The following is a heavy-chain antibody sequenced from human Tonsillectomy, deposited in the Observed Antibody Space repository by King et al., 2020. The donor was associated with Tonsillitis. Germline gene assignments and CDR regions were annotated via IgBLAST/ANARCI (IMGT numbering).Heavy chain of an antibody. Sequence: DVQLVESGGGLVKPGGSLRLSCAASGFTFTESSLNWVRQAAGKGLEWVSSISSSGDFKYYADSVKGRFTISRDNAKNSMSLQMHSLRADDTGIYFCARDRETGYGTDWYRPEYFQDGGQGTLVTVSA. CDR2: ISSSGDFK. CDR1: GFTFTESS. CDR3: ARDRETGYGTDWYRPEYFQD. D-gene: IGHD3-9*01. J-gene: IGHJ1*01. V-gene: IGHV3-21*01.